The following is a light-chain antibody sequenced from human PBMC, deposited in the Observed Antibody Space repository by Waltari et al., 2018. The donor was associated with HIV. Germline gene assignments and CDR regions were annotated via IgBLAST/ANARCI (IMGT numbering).Light chain of an antibody. CDR3: AAWDDSLSGRV. V-gene: IGLV2-14*01. CDR1: SSAVLNYNG. CDR2: EVS. Sequence: QSALTQPASVSAFPGQSITISCTGISSAVLNYNGVSWYQQHPGEAPKLILYEVSNRPSGISSRFSGSNSATTASLTISGLQTQDEADYYCAAWDDSLSGRVFGGGTKLTVL. J-gene: IGLJ3*02.